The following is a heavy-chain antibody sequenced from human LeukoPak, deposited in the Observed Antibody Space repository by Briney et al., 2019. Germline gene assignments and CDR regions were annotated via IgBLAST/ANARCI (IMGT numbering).Heavy chain of an antibody. V-gene: IGHV1-8*01. CDR1: GYTFTSYD. CDR2: MNPNSGNT. Sequence: ASVKVSCKASGYTFTSYDINWVRQATGQGLEWMGWMNPNSGNTGYAQKFQGRVTKTRNTSISTAYMELSSLRSEDTAVYYCARDNSVRDEAWWFNPWGQGTLVTVSS. CDR3: ARDNSVRDEAWWFNP. J-gene: IGHJ5*02. D-gene: IGHD5-24*01.